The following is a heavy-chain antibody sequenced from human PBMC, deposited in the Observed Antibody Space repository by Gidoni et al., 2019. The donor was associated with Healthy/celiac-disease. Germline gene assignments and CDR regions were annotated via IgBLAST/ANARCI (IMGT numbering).Heavy chain of an antibody. Sequence: QVQLVESGGGVVQPGRSLRLSCAASGFTFSSYAMHWVGQAPGKGLEWVAVISYDGSNKYYADAVKGRFTISRDNSKNTLYLQMNSLRAEDTAVYYCARGCWGGDCYSIDYWGQGTLVTVSS. CDR2: ISYDGSNK. J-gene: IGHJ4*02. CDR1: GFTFSSYA. CDR3: ARGCWGGDCYSIDY. D-gene: IGHD2-21*02. V-gene: IGHV3-30-3*01.